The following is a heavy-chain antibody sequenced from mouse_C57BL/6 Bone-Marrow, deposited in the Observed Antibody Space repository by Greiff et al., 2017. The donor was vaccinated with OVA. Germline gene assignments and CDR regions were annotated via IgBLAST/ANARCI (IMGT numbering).Heavy chain of an antibody. Sequence: VQLKESGGGLVQPGGSLKLSCAASGFTFSDYYMYWVRQTPEKRLEWVAYISNGGGSTYYPDTVKGRFTISRDNAKNTLYLQMSRLKSEDTAMYYCARHDGIYGNYVWFAYWGQGTLVTVSA. D-gene: IGHD2-1*01. V-gene: IGHV5-12*01. CDR2: ISNGGGST. CDR1: GFTFSDYY. J-gene: IGHJ3*01. CDR3: ARHDGIYGNYVWFAY.